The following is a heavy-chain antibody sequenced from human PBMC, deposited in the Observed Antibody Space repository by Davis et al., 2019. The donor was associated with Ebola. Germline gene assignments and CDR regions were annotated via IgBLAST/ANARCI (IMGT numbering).Heavy chain of an antibody. CDR1: GGSISSGDYY. V-gene: IGHV4-30-4*01. Sequence: PSETLSLTCTVSGGSISSGDYYWSWIRQPPGKGLEWIGYIYYSGSTYYNPSLKSRVTISVDTSKNQFSLKLSSVTAADTAVYYCASLFGTTVTTRADYWGQGTLVTVSS. J-gene: IGHJ4*02. D-gene: IGHD4-17*01. CDR3: ASLFGTTVTTRADY. CDR2: IYYSGST.